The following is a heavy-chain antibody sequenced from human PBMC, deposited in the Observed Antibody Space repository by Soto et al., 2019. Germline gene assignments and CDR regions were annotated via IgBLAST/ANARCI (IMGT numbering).Heavy chain of an antibody. CDR3: AKENRRGYCSGGICYGYFDY. J-gene: IGHJ4*02. Sequence: GESLKISCTASGFTFSNYAMSWVRQAPGKGLEWVSTISGSGDSTNYADSVKGQFAISRDNSNNMLYVQMDSLRVEDTAVYYCAKENRRGYCSGGICYGYFDYWGQGTLVTVSS. CDR2: ISGSGDST. V-gene: IGHV3-23*01. D-gene: IGHD2-15*01. CDR1: GFTFSNYA.